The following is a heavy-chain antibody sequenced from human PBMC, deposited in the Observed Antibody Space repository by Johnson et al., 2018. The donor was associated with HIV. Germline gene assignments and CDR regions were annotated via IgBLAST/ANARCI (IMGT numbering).Heavy chain of an antibody. CDR3: ARPLGPPLWHDAFDI. CDR2: IKQDGREK. D-gene: IGHD3-16*01. J-gene: IGHJ3*02. V-gene: IGHV3-7*01. Sequence: EVQLVESGGGVVQPGRSLRLSCAASGFTFSSYGMHWVRQAPGKGLEWVANIKQDGREKYYVDSGKGRFTISRDHAKNTLYLQMNSLRAEDTAVYYCARPLGPPLWHDAFDIWGQGTMVTVSS. CDR1: GFTFSSYG.